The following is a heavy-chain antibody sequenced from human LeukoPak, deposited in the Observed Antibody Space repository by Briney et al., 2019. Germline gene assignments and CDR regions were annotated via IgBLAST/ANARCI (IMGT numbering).Heavy chain of an antibody. D-gene: IGHD2-8*01. J-gene: IGHJ4*02. CDR2: IYYSGST. Sequence: SETLSLTCTVSGGSISSSSYYWGWIRQPPGKGLEWIGSIYYSGSTYYNPSLKSRVTISVDTSKNQFSLKLSSVTAADTAVYYXXXXXXXXXXXGVCXWFDYWGQGTLVTVSS. CDR1: GGSISSSSYY. CDR3: XXXXXXXXXXGVCXWFDY. V-gene: IGHV4-39*01.